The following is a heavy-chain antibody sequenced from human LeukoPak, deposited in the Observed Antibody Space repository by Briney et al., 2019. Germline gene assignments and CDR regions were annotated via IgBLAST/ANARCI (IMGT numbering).Heavy chain of an antibody. Sequence: GALRLSCAASGFTFSSYWMSWVRQAPGKGLEWVANIKQDGSEKYYVDSVKGRFTISRDNAKNSLYLQMNSLRAEDTAVYYRASSYSYGLPFDYWGQGTLVTVSS. CDR2: IKQDGSEK. V-gene: IGHV3-7*01. J-gene: IGHJ4*02. CDR3: ASSYSYGLPFDY. D-gene: IGHD5-18*01. CDR1: GFTFSSYW.